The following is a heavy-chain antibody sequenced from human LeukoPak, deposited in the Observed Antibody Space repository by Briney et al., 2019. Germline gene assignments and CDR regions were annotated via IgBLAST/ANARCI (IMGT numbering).Heavy chain of an antibody. CDR1: GYTFTSYY. CDR3: ASVAWEGSYCGGGCYPFDY. D-gene: IGHD2-21*02. Sequence: ASVKVSCKASGYTFTSYYMPWVRQAPGQRLEWMGIINPSGGSTSYAQKFQGRVTMTRDTSTSTVYMELSSLRSEDTAVYSCASVAWEGSYCGGGCYPFDYWGQGTLVTVSS. V-gene: IGHV1-46*01. CDR2: INPSGGST. J-gene: IGHJ4*02.